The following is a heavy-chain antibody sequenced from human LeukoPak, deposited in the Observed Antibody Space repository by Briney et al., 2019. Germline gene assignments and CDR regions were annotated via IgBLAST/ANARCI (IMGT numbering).Heavy chain of an antibody. D-gene: IGHD6-19*01. CDR1: GFTFSSYG. Sequence: GGSLRLSCAASGFTFSSYGMHWVRQAPGKGLEWVALISFDGSNKYSADSVKGRFTISGDNSKNTLYLQMNSLRAEDTAVYYCAKSPYSSGWVPSYFDYWGQGTLVTVSS. CDR3: AKSPYSSGWVPSYFDY. J-gene: IGHJ4*02. V-gene: IGHV3-30*18. CDR2: ISFDGSNK.